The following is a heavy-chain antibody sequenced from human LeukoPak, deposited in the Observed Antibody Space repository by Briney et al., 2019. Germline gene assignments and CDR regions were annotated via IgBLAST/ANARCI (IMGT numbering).Heavy chain of an antibody. V-gene: IGHV4-61*02. CDR3: ARVTIFYDSSGYYRAVDAFDI. D-gene: IGHD3-22*01. CDR2: IYTSGST. Sequence: SETLSLTCTVSGGSISSGSYYWSWIRQPAGKGLEWIGRIYTSGSTNYNPSLKSRVTISVDTSKNQFSLKLSSVTAAGTAVYYCARVTIFYDSSGYYRAVDAFDIWGQGTMVTVSS. J-gene: IGHJ3*02. CDR1: GGSISSGSYY.